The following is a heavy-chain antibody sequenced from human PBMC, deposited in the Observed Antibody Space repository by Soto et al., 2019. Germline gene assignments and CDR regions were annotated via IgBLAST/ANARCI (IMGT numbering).Heavy chain of an antibody. CDR3: ARGPDY. CDR2: IYHSGST. CDR1: GGSISSGGYS. Sequence: TLSLTCAVSGGSISSGGYSWSWIRQPPGKGLEWIGYIYHSGSTYYNPSLKSRVTISVDRSKNQFSLKLSSVTAADTAVYYCARGPDYWGQGTLVIVSS. V-gene: IGHV4-30-2*01. J-gene: IGHJ4*02.